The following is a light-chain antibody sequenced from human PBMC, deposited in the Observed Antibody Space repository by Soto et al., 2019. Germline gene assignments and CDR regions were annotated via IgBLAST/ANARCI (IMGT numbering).Light chain of an antibody. V-gene: IGKV3D-15*01. J-gene: IGKJ1*01. CDR2: DAS. CDR3: QQYNTYRT. CDR1: QTVRNN. Sequence: EIVMTQSPATLSVSPGERATLSCRASQTVRNNYLAWYQQKPGQAPRLLIYDASSRATGIPDRFSGSGSGTEFTLTINSLQPDDFATYYCQQYNTYRTFGQGTKVDI.